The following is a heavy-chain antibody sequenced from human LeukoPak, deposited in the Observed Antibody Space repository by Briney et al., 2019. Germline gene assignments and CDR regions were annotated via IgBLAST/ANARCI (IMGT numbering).Heavy chain of an antibody. V-gene: IGHV3-30*03. CDR1: GFTFSSYG. J-gene: IGHJ4*02. CDR2: ISYDGSNK. D-gene: IGHD2-21*02. CDR3: ARVSSDYYFDY. Sequence: GGSLRLSCAASGFTFSSYGMHWVRQAPGKGLEWVAVISYDGSNKYYADSVKGRFTISRDNSKNTLYLQMNSLRAEDTAVYYCARVSSDYYFDYWGQGTLVTVSS.